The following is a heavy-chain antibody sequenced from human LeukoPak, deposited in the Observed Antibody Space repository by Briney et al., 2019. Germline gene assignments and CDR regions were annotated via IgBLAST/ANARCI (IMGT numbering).Heavy chain of an antibody. CDR3: AREGTRVLTVTSFDY. V-gene: IGHV3-30-3*01. Sequence: GGSLRLSCAASGFTFSNAWMSWVRQAPGKGLEWVAVISYDGSNKYYADSVKGRFTISRDNSKNTLYLQMNSLRAEDTAVYYCAREGTRVLTVTSFDYWGQGTLVTVSS. J-gene: IGHJ4*02. CDR2: ISYDGSNK. D-gene: IGHD4-11*01. CDR1: GFTFSNAW.